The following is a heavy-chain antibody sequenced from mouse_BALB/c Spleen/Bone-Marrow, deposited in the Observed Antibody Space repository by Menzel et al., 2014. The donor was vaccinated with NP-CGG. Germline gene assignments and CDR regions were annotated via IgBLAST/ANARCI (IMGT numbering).Heavy chain of an antibody. Sequence: VQVVESGPGLVQPSQSLSITCTVSGFSLTSYGVHWVRQSPGKGLEWLGVIWSGGSTDYNAAFISRLSISKGDSKSQVFFKMNSLQANDTAIYYCARKRYRGYFDYWGQGTTLTVSS. D-gene: IGHD2-14*01. J-gene: IGHJ2*01. CDR2: IWSGGST. V-gene: IGHV2-2*02. CDR1: GFSLTSYG. CDR3: ARKRYRGYFDY.